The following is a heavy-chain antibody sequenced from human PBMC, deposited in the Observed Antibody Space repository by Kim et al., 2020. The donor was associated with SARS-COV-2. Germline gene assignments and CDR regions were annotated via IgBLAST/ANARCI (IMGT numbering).Heavy chain of an antibody. Sequence: DSLGGFDTGGSTNFTPSLKSRVTMSVDTSKRQFFLNLTSMTAADTAVYYCARDSLNYDFFTGSSWYLDVWGRGTVVTVSS. J-gene: IGHJ2*01. CDR2: FDTGGST. D-gene: IGHD3-9*01. CDR3: ARDSLNYDFFTGSSWYLDV. V-gene: IGHV4-4*07.